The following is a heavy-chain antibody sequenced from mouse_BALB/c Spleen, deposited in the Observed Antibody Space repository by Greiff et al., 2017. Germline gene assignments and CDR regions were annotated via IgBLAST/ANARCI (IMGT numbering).Heavy chain of an antibody. V-gene: IGHV5-17*02. CDR1: GFTFSSFG. J-gene: IGHJ2*01. CDR2: ISSGSSTI. CDR3: ASDGYDPFDY. D-gene: IGHD2-3*01. Sequence: DVMLVESGGGLVQPGGSRKLSCAASGFTFSSFGMHWVRQAPEKGLEWVAYISSGSSTIYYADTVKGRFTISRDNPKNTLFLQMTSLRSEDTAMYYCASDGYDPFDYWGQGTTLTVSS.